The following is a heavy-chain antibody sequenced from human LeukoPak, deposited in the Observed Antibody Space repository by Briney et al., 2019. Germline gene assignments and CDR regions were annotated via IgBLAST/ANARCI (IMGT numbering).Heavy chain of an antibody. Sequence: GGSLRLSCAASGFTFSSYEMNWVRQAPEKGLEWVSYISSSGSTIYYADSVKGRFTISRDNAKNSLYLQMNSLRAEDTAVYYCARDHGITGTTIYPLWGQGTLVTVSS. V-gene: IGHV3-48*03. J-gene: IGHJ4*02. CDR3: ARDHGITGTTIYPL. CDR1: GFTFSSYE. D-gene: IGHD1-7*01. CDR2: ISSSGSTI.